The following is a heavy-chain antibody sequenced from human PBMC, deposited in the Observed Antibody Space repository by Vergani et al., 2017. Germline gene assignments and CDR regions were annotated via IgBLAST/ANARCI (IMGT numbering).Heavy chain of an antibody. D-gene: IGHD2-2*01. J-gene: IGHJ6*02. V-gene: IGHV5-51*03. CDR3: AIRGGAPAATSIRYYYYYGMDV. CDR1: EYSFGNYW. CDR2: IYPGDSDT. Sequence: EVELVQSGPEMRKPRESLKISCKGSEYSFGNYWIGWVRQMPGKGLEWMGIIYPGDSDTRYSPSFQGQVTISADKSISTAYLQWSSLKASDTAMYYCAIRGGAPAATSIRYYYYYGMDVWGQGTTVTVSS.